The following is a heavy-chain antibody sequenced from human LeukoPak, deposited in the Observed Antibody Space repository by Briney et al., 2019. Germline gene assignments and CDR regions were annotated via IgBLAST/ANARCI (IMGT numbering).Heavy chain of an antibody. V-gene: IGHV1-46*01. CDR2: MNPSGDSA. CDR3: ARDLAARLWDFDY. CDR1: GYTFTSYY. Sequence: ASVKVSCKASGYTFTSYYIHWVRQAPGQGLEWMGIMNPSGDSATYAQRFQGRVTMTRDTSTSTVYMELSSLRSEDTAVYYCARDLAARLWDFDYWGQGTLVTVSS. D-gene: IGHD6-6*01. J-gene: IGHJ4*02.